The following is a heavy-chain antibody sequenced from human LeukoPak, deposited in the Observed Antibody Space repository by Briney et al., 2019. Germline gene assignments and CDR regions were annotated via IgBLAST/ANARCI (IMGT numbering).Heavy chain of an antibody. D-gene: IGHD3-3*01. Sequence: PSETLSLTCTVSGGSISSYYWSWVRQAPGKGLEWVSAISGSGGSTYYADSVKGRFTISRDNSKNTLYLQMNSLRAEDTAVYYCAKDNERITIFGVVIRFPDYWGQGTLVAVSS. J-gene: IGHJ4*02. CDR2: ISGSGGST. CDR1: GGSISSYY. V-gene: IGHV3-23*01. CDR3: AKDNERITIFGVVIRFPDY.